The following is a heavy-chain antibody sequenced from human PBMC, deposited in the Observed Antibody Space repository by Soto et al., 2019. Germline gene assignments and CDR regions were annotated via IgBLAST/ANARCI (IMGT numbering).Heavy chain of an antibody. CDR3: ARDWDYGDDGMDV. CDR2: ISSSSSYI. Sequence: EVQLVESGGGLVKPGGSLRLSCAASGFTFSSYSRNWVRQAPGKGLEWVSSISSSSSYIYYADSVKGRFTISRDNAKNSLYLQMNSLRAEDTAVYYCARDWDYGDDGMDVWGQGTTVTVSS. D-gene: IGHD4-17*01. J-gene: IGHJ6*02. V-gene: IGHV3-21*01. CDR1: GFTFSSYS.